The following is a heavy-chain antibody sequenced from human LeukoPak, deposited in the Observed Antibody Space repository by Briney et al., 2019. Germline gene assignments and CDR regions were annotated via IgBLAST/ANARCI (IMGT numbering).Heavy chain of an antibody. D-gene: IGHD3-3*01. V-gene: IGHV3-30-3*01. CDR1: GFTFSSYA. CDR3: ARDPAYDFWSGCYSLGMDV. CDR2: ISYDGSNK. Sequence: GRSLRLSCAASGFTFSSYAMHWVRQAPGKGLEWVAVISYDGSNKYYADSVKGRFTISRDNSKNTLYLQMNSLRAEDTAVYYCARDPAYDFWSGCYSLGMDVWGQGTTVTVSS. J-gene: IGHJ6*02.